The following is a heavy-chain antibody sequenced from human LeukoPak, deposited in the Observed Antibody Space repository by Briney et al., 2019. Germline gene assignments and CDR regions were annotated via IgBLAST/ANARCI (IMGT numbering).Heavy chain of an antibody. CDR3: ATIVGATESNFDY. J-gene: IGHJ4*02. CDR1: GGSFSCYY. Sequence: SETLSLTCAVYGGSFSCYYWSWIRQPPGKGLEWIGEINHSGSTNYNPSLKSRVTISVDTSKNQFSLKLSSVTAADTAVYYCATIVGATESNFDYWGQGTLVTVSS. D-gene: IGHD1-26*01. V-gene: IGHV4-34*01. CDR2: INHSGST.